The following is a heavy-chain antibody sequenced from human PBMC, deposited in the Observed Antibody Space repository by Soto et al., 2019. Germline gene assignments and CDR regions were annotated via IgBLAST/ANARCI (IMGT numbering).Heavy chain of an antibody. V-gene: IGHV4-59*01. D-gene: IGHD2-8*02. Sequence: QVQLQESGXGLVKPSETLSLTCTVSGGSISSYYXSWIRQPPXKGLEWIGYIYYSGSTNYNPSLKSRVTISVDTSKNQFSLKLSSVTAADTAVYYCARGSPSGGYFDLWGRGTLVTVSS. J-gene: IGHJ2*01. CDR3: ARGSPSGGYFDL. CDR2: IYYSGST. CDR1: GGSISSYY.